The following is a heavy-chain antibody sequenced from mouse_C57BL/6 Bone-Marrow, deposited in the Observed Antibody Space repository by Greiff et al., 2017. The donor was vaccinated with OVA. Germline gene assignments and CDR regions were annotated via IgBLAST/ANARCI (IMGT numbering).Heavy chain of an antibody. J-gene: IGHJ3*02. Sequence: VKLMESGAELARPGASVKLSCKASGYTFTSYGISWVKQRTGQGLEWIGEIYPSSGNTYYNEKFKGKATLTADKSSSTAYMELRSLTSEDSAVYFCARSGVLRWGQGTLVTVSA. CDR1: GYTFTSYG. V-gene: IGHV1-81*01. CDR2: IYPSSGNT. CDR3: ARSGVLR. D-gene: IGHD1-1*01.